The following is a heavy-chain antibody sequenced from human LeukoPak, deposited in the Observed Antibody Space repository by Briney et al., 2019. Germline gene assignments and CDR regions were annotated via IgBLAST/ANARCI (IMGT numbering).Heavy chain of an antibody. CDR2: IKQDGSEK. D-gene: IGHD3-16*01. J-gene: IGHJ5*02. Sequence: GGSLRLPCAASGFTHSSHWMSWVRHARGKGLEWVANIKQDGSEKYHTDSVKDRYPNPRHNAKNTLYLPKHSQRAEDTAVYYWAKDLGANWFDPWGQGTLVTVSS. CDR3: AKDLGANWFDP. CDR1: GFTHSSHW. V-gene: IGHV3-7*03.